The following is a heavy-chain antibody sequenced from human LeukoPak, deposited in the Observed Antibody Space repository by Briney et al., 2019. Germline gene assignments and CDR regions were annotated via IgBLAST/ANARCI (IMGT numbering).Heavy chain of an antibody. Sequence: SETLSLTCTVSGGSISSYYWSWIRQPPGKGLEWIGYIYYSGSTNYNPSLKSRVTISVDTSKNQFSLKLSSVTAADTAVYYCARGRGYCSSASCPIPFDYWGQGTLVAVSS. CDR1: GGSISSYY. V-gene: IGHV4-59*01. CDR3: ARGRGYCSSASCPIPFDY. D-gene: IGHD2-2*01. J-gene: IGHJ4*02. CDR2: IYYSGST.